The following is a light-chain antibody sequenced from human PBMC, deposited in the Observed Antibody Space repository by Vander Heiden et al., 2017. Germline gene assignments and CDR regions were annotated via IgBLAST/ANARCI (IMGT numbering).Light chain of an antibody. CDR1: QNVNSNF. J-gene: IGKJ5*01. Sequence: EIVLTQSPDTLSLSPGERATLSCRASQNVNSNFLAWYQQKPGHAPRLLMSGTSTRATGVPDRFSGGGSGTDFTLTVNRLESEDCAVYFCQQYGTSPVTFGQGTRLELK. V-gene: IGKV3-20*01. CDR3: QQYGTSPVT. CDR2: GTS.